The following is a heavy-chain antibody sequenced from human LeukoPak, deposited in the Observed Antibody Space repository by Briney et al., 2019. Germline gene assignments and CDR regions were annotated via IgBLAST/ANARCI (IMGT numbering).Heavy chain of an antibody. Sequence: SETLSLTCTVSGGSISSSSYYWGWIRQPPGTGLEWIGSIYYSGSTYYNPSLKSRVTISVDTSKNQFSLKLSSVTAADTAVYYCARGTTVTSLYYYYMDVWGKGTTVTVSS. D-gene: IGHD4-11*01. CDR3: ARGTTVTSLYYYYMDV. J-gene: IGHJ6*03. CDR2: IYYSGST. CDR1: GGSISSSSYY. V-gene: IGHV4-39*07.